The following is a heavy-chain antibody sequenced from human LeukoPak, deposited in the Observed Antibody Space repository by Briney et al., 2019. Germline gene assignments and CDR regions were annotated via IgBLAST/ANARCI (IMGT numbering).Heavy chain of an antibody. Sequence: PGGSLRLSCAASGFTFSSYAMSWVRQAPGKGLEWVSAISGSGGSTYYADSVKGRFTISRDNSKNTLYLQMNSLRAEDTAVYYCARYLGYCNSTSCRKRNGMRHDYWGQGTLVTVST. CDR2: ISGSGGST. CDR3: ARYLGYCNSTSCRKRNGMRHDY. J-gene: IGHJ4*02. D-gene: IGHD2-2*03. CDR1: GFTFSSYA. V-gene: IGHV3-23*01.